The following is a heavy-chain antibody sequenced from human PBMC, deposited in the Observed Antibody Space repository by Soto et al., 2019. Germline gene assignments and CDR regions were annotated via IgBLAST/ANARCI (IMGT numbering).Heavy chain of an antibody. CDR2: ISSSSSTI. J-gene: IGHJ4*02. D-gene: IGHD3-10*01. CDR3: ARDDGFGDYYGSGSYYSGYFDY. Sequence: GGSLRLSCAASGFTFSSYSMNWVRQAPGKGLEWVSYISSSSSTIYYADSVKGRFTISRDNAKNSLYLQMNSLRAEDTAVYYCARDDGFGDYYGSGSYYSGYFDYWGQGTLVTVSS. V-gene: IGHV3-48*01. CDR1: GFTFSSYS.